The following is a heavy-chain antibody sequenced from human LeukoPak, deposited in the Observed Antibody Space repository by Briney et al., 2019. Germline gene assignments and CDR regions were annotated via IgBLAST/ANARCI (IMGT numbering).Heavy chain of an antibody. CDR2: ISSSSSYI. Sequence: CAASGFTFSSYSMNWVRQAPGKGLEWVSFISSSSSYIYYADSVKGRFTISRDNAKNSLYLQMNSLRAEDTAVYYCARDYSSGWSIDYWGQGTLVTVSS. CDR1: GFTFSSYS. D-gene: IGHD6-19*01. J-gene: IGHJ4*02. CDR3: ARDYSSGWSIDY. V-gene: IGHV3-21*01.